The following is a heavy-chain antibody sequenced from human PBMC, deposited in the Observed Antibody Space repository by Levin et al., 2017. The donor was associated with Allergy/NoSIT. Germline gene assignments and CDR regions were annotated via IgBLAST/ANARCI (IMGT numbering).Heavy chain of an antibody. J-gene: IGHJ4*02. V-gene: IGHV3-21*01. D-gene: IGHD6-19*01. CDR1: GFTFSSYS. CDR2: ISSSSSYI. Sequence: GGSLRLSCAASGFTFSSYSMNWVRQAPGKGLEWVSSISSSSSYIYYADSVKGRFTISRDNAKNSLYLQMNSLRAGDTAVYYCARDTAVAAPFDYWGQGTLVTVSS. CDR3: ARDTAVAAPFDY.